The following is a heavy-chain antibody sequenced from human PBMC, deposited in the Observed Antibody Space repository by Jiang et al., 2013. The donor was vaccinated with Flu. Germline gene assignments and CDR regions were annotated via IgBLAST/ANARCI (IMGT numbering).Heavy chain of an antibody. V-gene: IGHV4-59*01. J-gene: IGHJ3*02. CDR1: GASISSYY. CDR3: AREAMDTVTTSSLGAFDI. CDR2: IYYSGST. Sequence: SGSGLVKPSETLSLSCTVSGASISSYYWSWIRQPPGKGLEWIGYIYYSGSTNYNPSLRSRVTISLDTSKSQFSLKLSSVTAADTAVYYCAREAMDTVTTSSLGAFDIWGQGTMVTVSS. D-gene: IGHD4-17*01.